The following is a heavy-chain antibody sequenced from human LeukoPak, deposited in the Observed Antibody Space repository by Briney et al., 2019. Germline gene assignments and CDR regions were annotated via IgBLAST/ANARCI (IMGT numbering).Heavy chain of an antibody. V-gene: IGHV4-39*01. J-gene: IGHJ6*02. CDR1: GGSMADYNYY. CDR3: ARHEWHPTMDV. D-gene: IGHD2-8*01. CDR2: INNSGST. Sequence: PTETLSLTCTVSGGSMADYNYYWDWIRQPPGKGLEWIADINNSGSTDYNPSLKSRVTISVDTSKNQFSLKLSSVTAADTAVYYCARHEWHPTMDVWGQGTTVTVAS.